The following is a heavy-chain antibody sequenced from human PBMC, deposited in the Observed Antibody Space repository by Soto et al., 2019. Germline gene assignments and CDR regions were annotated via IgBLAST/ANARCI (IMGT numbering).Heavy chain of an antibody. CDR2: IKQDGSEK. CDR1: GFTFSSYW. V-gene: IGHV3-7*01. Sequence: GGALRVSXAASGFTFSSYWMSWVRQAPGKGLEWVANIKQDGSEKYYVDSVKGRFTISRDNAKNSLYLQMNSLRAEDTAVYYCARDGQLVINYFDYWGQGTLVTVPS. J-gene: IGHJ4*02. CDR3: ARDGQLVINYFDY. D-gene: IGHD6-13*01.